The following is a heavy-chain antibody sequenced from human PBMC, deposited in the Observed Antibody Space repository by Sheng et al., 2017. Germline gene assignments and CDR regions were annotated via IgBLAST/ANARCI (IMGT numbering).Heavy chain of an antibody. CDR1: GFTFSSYW. V-gene: IGHV3-7*01. J-gene: IGHJ6*03. D-gene: IGHD3-10*01. CDR3: ARDSDYYEPYYMDV. Sequence: EVQLVESGGGLVQPGGSLRLSCAASGFTFSSYWMSWVRQAPGKGLEWVANIKQDGSEKYYVDSVKGRFTISRDNAKNSLYLQMNSLRAEDTAVYYCARDSDYYEPYYMDVWGKGTTVTVSS. CDR2: IKQDGSEK.